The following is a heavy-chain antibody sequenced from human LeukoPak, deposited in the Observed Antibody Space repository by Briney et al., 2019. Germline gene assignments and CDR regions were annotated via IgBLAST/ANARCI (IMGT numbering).Heavy chain of an antibody. CDR2: ISYDGSNK. V-gene: IGHV3-30-3*01. D-gene: IGHD3-22*01. CDR1: GFTFSSYA. J-gene: IGHJ2*01. CDR3: ARDPYYYDSSGYDWYFDL. Sequence: GGSLRLSCAASGFTFSSYAMHWVRQAPGKGLEWVVVISYDGSNKYYADSVKGRFTISRDNSKNTLYLQMNSLRAEDTAVYYCARDPYYYDSSGYDWYFDLWGRGTLVTVSS.